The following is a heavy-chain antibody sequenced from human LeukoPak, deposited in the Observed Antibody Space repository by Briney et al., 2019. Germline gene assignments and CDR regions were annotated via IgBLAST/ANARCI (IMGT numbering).Heavy chain of an antibody. CDR3: ARDPYDFWSGYYFENYGMDV. V-gene: IGHV1-2*02. J-gene: IGHJ6*02. CDR2: INPNSGGT. CDR1: GYTFTGYY. D-gene: IGHD3-3*01. Sequence: ASVKVSCKASGYTFTGYYMHWVRQAPGQGLEWMGWINPNSGGTNYAHKFQGRVTMTRDKSISTAYMELSRLRSDDTAVYYCARDPYDFWSGYYFENYGMDVWGQGTTVTVSS.